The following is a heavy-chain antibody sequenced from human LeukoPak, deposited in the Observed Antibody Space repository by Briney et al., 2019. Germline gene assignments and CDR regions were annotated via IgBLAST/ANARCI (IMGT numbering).Heavy chain of an antibody. V-gene: IGHV4-30-4*01. D-gene: IGHD6-6*01. Sequence: SETLSLTCTVSGDSISSGDYYWSWIRQPPGKGLEWIGYIYYSGSTYYNPSLKSRVTISVDTSKNQFSLKLSSVTAADTAVYYCAREVEYERTTYYFDYWGQGTLVTVSS. J-gene: IGHJ4*02. CDR2: IYYSGST. CDR3: AREVEYERTTYYFDY. CDR1: GDSISSGDYY.